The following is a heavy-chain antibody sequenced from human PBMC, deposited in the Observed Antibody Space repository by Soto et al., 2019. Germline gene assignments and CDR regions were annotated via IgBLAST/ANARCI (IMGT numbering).Heavy chain of an antibody. J-gene: IGHJ4*02. V-gene: IGHV3-49*03. CDR3: XXXXXXXXXVVXXAHPTGG. CDR2: IXXKAYGGKT. CDR1: GFTFGDYA. D-gene: IGHD3-10*01. Sequence: EVQLVESGGGLVQPGRSLRLSCTASGFTFGDYARSWFRKAPGKGLXXXXVIXXKAYGGKTAYAASVKGRFTISRDDSKGIAYXXXNXXXXXXXXVYXXXXXXXXXXXVVXXAHPTGGRGQGTLVTVSS.